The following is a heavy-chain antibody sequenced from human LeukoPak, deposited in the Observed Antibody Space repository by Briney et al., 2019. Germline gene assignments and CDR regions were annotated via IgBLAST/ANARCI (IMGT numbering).Heavy chain of an antibody. Sequence: GGSLRLSCAASGFTFSSYAMSWVRQAPGKGLEWVSAISGSGGSTYYPDSVKGRFTISRDNSKNTQYLQMNSLRAEDTAVYYCAKEKPMTTVTTGTTDYWGQGTLVTVSS. V-gene: IGHV3-23*01. D-gene: IGHD4-17*01. J-gene: IGHJ4*02. CDR1: GFTFSSYA. CDR2: ISGSGGST. CDR3: AKEKPMTTVTTGTTDY.